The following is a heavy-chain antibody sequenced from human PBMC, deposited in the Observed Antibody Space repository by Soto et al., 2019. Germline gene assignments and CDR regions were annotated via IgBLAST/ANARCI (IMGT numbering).Heavy chain of an antibody. J-gene: IGHJ6*03. V-gene: IGHV3-13*01. Sequence: GGSLRLSCAASGFTFSSYDMHWVRQATGKGLEWVSAIGTAGDTYYPGSVKGRFTISRENAKNSLYLQMNSLRAGDTAVYYCARVVRDYGAVYYYYYMDVWGKGTTVTVSS. CDR3: ARVVRDYGAVYYYYYMDV. CDR1: GFTFSSYD. CDR2: IGTAGDT. D-gene: IGHD4-17*01.